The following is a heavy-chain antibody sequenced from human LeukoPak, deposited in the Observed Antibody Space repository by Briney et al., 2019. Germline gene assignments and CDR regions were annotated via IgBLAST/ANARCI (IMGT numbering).Heavy chain of an antibody. CDR3: ARATPGYCSGTSCYNPYNWFDP. Sequence: SETLSLTCAVSGYSISSGYYWSWIRQPPGKGLEWIGYIYYSGSTNYNPSLKSRVTISVDTSKNQFSLKLSSVAAADTAVYYCARATPGYCSGTSCYNPYNWFDPWGQGTLVTVSS. CDR1: GYSISSGYY. J-gene: IGHJ5*02. CDR2: IYYSGST. V-gene: IGHV4-61*01. D-gene: IGHD2-2*02.